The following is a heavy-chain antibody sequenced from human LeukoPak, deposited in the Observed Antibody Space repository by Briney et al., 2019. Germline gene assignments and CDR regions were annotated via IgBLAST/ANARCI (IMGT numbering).Heavy chain of an antibody. CDR1: GYIFTSYW. V-gene: IGHV5-51*01. CDR3: ARGGTATRVFDY. J-gene: IGHJ4*02. CDR2: IYPGDFDT. Sequence: GESLRISCNGSGYIFTSYWIAWVRQMPGKGLEWRGIIYPGDFDTRYSPSFQGQVTISADKSINTAYLQWSSLKASDTAMYYCARGGTATRVFDYWGQGALVTVSS. D-gene: IGHD2-21*02.